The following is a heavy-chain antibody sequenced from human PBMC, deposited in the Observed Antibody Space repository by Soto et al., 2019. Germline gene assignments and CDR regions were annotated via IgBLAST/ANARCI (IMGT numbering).Heavy chain of an antibody. CDR3: ARALPRGGYWFDP. J-gene: IGHJ5*02. D-gene: IGHD3-10*01. CDR1: GGSISSGGYS. Sequence: QLQLQESGSGLVKPSQTLSLTCAVSGGSISSGGYSWSWIRQPPGKGREWIGYIYHSGHTYYNPSLKSRVTLSVDRSKNQFSLKLSSVTAADTAVYYCARALPRGGYWFDPGGQGTLVTVSS. CDR2: IYHSGHT. V-gene: IGHV4-30-2*01.